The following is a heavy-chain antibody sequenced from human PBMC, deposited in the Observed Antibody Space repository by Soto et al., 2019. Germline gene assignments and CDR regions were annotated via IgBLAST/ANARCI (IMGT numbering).Heavy chain of an antibody. Sequence: QVQLVQSGPEVKKPGASVRVSCKASGYRFTSYGINWVRQAPGQGLQWMGGISIYNGNTSYAQNFQGRVTLTRDTSTNTTYMDLRTLTSDDTAVYYCAREDTIYGVHMMNWFDSWGQGTLVTVSS. CDR1: GYRFTSYG. V-gene: IGHV1-18*01. CDR3: AREDTIYGVHMMNWFDS. J-gene: IGHJ5*01. CDR2: ISIYNGNT. D-gene: IGHD3-3*01.